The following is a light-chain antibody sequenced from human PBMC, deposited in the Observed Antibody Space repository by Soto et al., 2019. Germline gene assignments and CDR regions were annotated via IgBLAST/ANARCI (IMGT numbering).Light chain of an antibody. CDR1: QSISSN. Sequence: EIVMTQSPATLSVSPGERATLSCRASQSISSNLAWYQQQPGQAPRLLIYGASSRATVIPDSFSGSGSGTDFTLTISSLQSEDFAVYYCQQYNNWPPWTFGQGTKVEIK. CDR2: GAS. J-gene: IGKJ1*01. V-gene: IGKV3-15*01. CDR3: QQYNNWPPWT.